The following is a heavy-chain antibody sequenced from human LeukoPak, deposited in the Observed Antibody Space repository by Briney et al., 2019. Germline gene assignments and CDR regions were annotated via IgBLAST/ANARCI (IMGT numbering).Heavy chain of an antibody. CDR3: ARGSMLGLRYFDY. Sequence: GESLKISCKGSGYSFTSYWIGWVRQMSGKGQEWMGIIYAGDSDIRYSPSFQGQVAISADKSISTAYLQWSSLKASDTAMYYCARGSMLGLRYFDYWGQGTLLTVSS. D-gene: IGHD3-10*02. CDR2: IYAGDSDI. CDR1: GYSFTSYW. J-gene: IGHJ4*02. V-gene: IGHV5-51*01.